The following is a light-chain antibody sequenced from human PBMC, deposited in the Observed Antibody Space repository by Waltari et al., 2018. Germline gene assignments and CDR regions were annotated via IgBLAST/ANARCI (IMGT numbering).Light chain of an antibody. Sequence: IVLTQSPATLSLSPGDRATLSCRPSQSVSRSLAWYQQKPGQAPRLVIYDSSNRATGIPARFSGSGSGTDFTLTITSLEPEDFAVYYCHQRFNWPPWTFGQGTKVEIK. V-gene: IGKV3-11*01. CDR1: QSVSRS. J-gene: IGKJ1*01. CDR2: DSS. CDR3: HQRFNWPPWT.